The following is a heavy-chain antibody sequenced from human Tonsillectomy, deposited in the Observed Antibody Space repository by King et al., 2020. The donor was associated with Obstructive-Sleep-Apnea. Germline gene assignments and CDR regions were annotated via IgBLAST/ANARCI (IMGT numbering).Heavy chain of an antibody. CDR2: ISYDGSNR. D-gene: IGHD3-10*01. Sequence: HVQLVQSGGGVVQPGRSLRLSCAASGFTFSTYVMHWVRQAPGKGLEWVAVISYDGSNRYYADSVKGRFTISRDNSKNTVYLQMNSLRAEDTAVYYCARSDGYYASGNYYQAFDYWGQGTLVTVSS. J-gene: IGHJ4*02. CDR1: GFTFSTYV. V-gene: IGHV3-30-3*01. CDR3: ARSDGYYASGNYYQAFDY.